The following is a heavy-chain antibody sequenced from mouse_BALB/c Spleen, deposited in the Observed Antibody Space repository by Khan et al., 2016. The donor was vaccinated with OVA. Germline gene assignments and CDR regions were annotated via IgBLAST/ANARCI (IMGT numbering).Heavy chain of an antibody. J-gene: IGHJ2*01. V-gene: IGHV5-6-4*01. Sequence: DVMLVESGGGLVRPGGSLKLSCGASGFSFSSYSMSWVRQTPEKRLEWVATISSGGSYTYYPDSVKGRFTISRDNAKNTLYLQLSRLKSEDSATYYCTRQRGYDGSNPYFDNWGQGTTLTVSS. CDR3: TRQRGYDGSNPYFDN. CDR2: ISSGGSYT. CDR1: GFSFSSYS. D-gene: IGHD1-1*01.